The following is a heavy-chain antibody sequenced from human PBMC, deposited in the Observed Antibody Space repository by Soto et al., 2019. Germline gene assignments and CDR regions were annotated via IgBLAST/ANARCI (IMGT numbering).Heavy chain of an antibody. CDR1: GYTFTSYG. CDR3: ARDRRKYCSSTSCYGDAFDI. Sequence: QVQLVQSGAEVKKPGASVKVSCKASGYTFTSYGISWVRQAPGQGLEWMGWISAYNGNTNYAQKLQGRVTMTTDTYTSTAYMELRSLRSDDTAVYYCARDRRKYCSSTSCYGDAFDIWGQGTMVTVSS. J-gene: IGHJ3*02. CDR2: ISAYNGNT. D-gene: IGHD2-2*01. V-gene: IGHV1-18*04.